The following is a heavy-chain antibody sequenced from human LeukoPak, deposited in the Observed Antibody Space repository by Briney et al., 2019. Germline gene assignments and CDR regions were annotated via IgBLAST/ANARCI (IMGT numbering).Heavy chain of an antibody. CDR1: GFTFVSHW. Sequence: GGSLRLSCVASGFTFVSHWMTWVRQASGKGLEWVANINQDGSEKYYVDSVKGRFTISRDNAKNSLYLQMNSLRAEDTAVYYCARDKIVGPTKFDSWGQGTLVTVSS. J-gene: IGHJ4*02. CDR2: INQDGSEK. D-gene: IGHD1-26*01. CDR3: ARDKIVGPTKFDS. V-gene: IGHV3-7*01.